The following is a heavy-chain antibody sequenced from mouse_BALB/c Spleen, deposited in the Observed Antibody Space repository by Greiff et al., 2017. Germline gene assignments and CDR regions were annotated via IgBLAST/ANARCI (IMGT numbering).Heavy chain of an antibody. D-gene: IGHD3-1*01. CDR3: ARGARATGAMDY. CDR1: GYTFTSYW. V-gene: IGHV1-7*01. Sequence: QVQLQQSGAELAKPGASVKMSCKASGYTFTSYWMHWVKQRPGQGLEWIGYINPSTGYTEYNQKFKGKATLTADKSSSTAYMQLSSLTSENSAVYFCARGARATGAMDYWGQGTSVTVSS. J-gene: IGHJ4*01. CDR2: INPSTGYT.